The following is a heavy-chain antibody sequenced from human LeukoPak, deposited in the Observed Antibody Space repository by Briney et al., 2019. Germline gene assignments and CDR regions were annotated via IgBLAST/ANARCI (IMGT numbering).Heavy chain of an antibody. CDR1: GGTFSSYT. Sequence: SVKVSCKASGGTFSSYTISWVRQAPGQGLEWMGRIIPILGIANYAQKFQGRVTITTDESTSTAYMELSSLRSDDTAVYYCARGRGSYFEDFDYWGQGTLVTVSS. CDR2: IIPILGIA. CDR3: ARGRGSYFEDFDY. D-gene: IGHD1-26*01. V-gene: IGHV1-69*16. J-gene: IGHJ4*02.